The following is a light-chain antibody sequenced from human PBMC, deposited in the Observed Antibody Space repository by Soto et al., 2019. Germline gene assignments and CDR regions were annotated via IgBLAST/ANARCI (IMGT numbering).Light chain of an antibody. J-gene: IGLJ1*01. Sequence: QSALTQPASVSGSPGQSITIACKGTSSDVGGYNYFSWSQQHPGNAPKLMIYEVSNRPSGVSNRFSGSKAGNTASLTISGLQAEDEADYYCSSYTSSSTLVFGTGTKLTVL. CDR3: SSYTSSSTLV. CDR1: SSDVGGYNY. CDR2: EVS. V-gene: IGLV2-14*01.